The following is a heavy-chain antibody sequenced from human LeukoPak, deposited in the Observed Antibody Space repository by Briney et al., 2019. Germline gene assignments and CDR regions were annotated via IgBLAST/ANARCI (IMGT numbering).Heavy chain of an antibody. V-gene: IGHV4-34*01. CDR3: ARAVSLLMATTVFFDY. CDR1: GGSFSGYY. CDR2: INHSGST. Sequence: PSETLSLTRAVYGGSFSGYYCSWIRQPPGKGLEWTGEINHSGSTNYNPSLKSRVTISVDTSKNQFSLKLSSVTAADTVVYYCARAVSLLMATTVFFDYWGQGTLVTVSS. D-gene: IGHD5-24*01. J-gene: IGHJ4*02.